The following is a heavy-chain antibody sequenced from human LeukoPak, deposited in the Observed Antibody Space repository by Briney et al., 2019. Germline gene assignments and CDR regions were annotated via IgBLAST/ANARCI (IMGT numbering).Heavy chain of an antibody. Sequence: PGGSLRLSCAASGFTFSSYAMHWVRQAPGKGLEWVAVISYDGSNKYYADSVKGRFTISRDNSKNTLYLQMNSLRAEDTAVYYCARPISSSWYGRYFQHWGQGTLVTVSS. V-gene: IGHV3-30-3*01. CDR1: GFTFSSYA. D-gene: IGHD6-13*01. CDR2: ISYDGSNK. J-gene: IGHJ1*01. CDR3: ARPISSSWYGRYFQH.